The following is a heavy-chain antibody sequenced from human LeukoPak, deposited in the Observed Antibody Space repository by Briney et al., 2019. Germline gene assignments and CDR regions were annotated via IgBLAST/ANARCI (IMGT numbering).Heavy chain of an antibody. J-gene: IGHJ4*02. D-gene: IGHD5-18*01. CDR3: AKEAMDYYFDY. Sequence: GGSLRLSCAASGFTFSSYWMSWVRQAPGKGLEWVANIKQDGSEKYYVDSVKGRFTISRDNAKNSLYLQMNSLRAEDTAVYYCAKEAMDYYFDYWGQGTLVTVSS. CDR2: IKQDGSEK. V-gene: IGHV3-7*03. CDR1: GFTFSSYW.